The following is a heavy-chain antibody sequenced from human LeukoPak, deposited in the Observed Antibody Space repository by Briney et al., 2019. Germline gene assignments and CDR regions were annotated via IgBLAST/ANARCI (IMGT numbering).Heavy chain of an antibody. Sequence: GGSLRLSCAASGFTFSSYSMNWVRQAPGKGLEWVSYISSSSSTIYYADPVKGRFTISRDNAKNSLYLQMNSLRAEDTAVYYCARDLVSSSWYDDYWGQGTLVTVSS. V-gene: IGHV3-48*01. CDR3: ARDLVSSSWYDDY. J-gene: IGHJ4*02. D-gene: IGHD6-13*01. CDR2: ISSSSSTI. CDR1: GFTFSSYS.